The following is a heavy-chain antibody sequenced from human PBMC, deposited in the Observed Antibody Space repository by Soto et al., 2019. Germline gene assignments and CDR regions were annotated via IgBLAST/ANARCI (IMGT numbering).Heavy chain of an antibody. CDR2: ISSSSSYI. CDR3: ARDVGSVDFWSGYPASGYFDY. J-gene: IGHJ4*02. D-gene: IGHD3-3*01. Sequence: EVQLVESGGGLVKPGGSLRLSCAASGFTFSSYSMNWVRQAPGKGLEWVSSISSSSSYIYYADSVKGRFTISRDNAKNSLYLQMSSLRAEDTAVYYCARDVGSVDFWSGYPASGYFDYWGQGTLVTVSS. CDR1: GFTFSSYS. V-gene: IGHV3-21*01.